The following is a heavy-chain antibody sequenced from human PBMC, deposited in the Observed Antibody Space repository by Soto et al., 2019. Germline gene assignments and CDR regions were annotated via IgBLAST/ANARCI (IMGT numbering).Heavy chain of an antibody. CDR1: GGSFSGYC. J-gene: IGHJ4*02. CDR3: ARAGRNEWAAVAA. CDR2: IDHSGST. D-gene: IGHD3-10*01. Sequence: PSETLSLTCAVYGGSFSGYCWNWIRQPPGKGLEWIGEIDHSGSTNYNPSLKSRVTISVDTSKNQFSLNLSSVTAADTAVYYCARAGRNEWAAVAAWGQGILVTVSS. V-gene: IGHV4-34*01.